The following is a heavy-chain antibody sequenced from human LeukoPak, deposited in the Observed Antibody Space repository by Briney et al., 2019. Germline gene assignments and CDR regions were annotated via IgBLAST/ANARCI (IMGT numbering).Heavy chain of an antibody. D-gene: IGHD3-10*01. V-gene: IGHV1-8*01. CDR1: GYTFTSYD. Sequence: GASVKVSCKASGYTFTSYDINWVRQATGQGLEWMGWMNPNSGNTGYAQKFQGRVTMTRNTSISTAYMELSSLRSEDTAVYYCPRGGPSSVLLWFGELFTQATWFDPWGQGTLVTVSS. CDR2: MNPNSGNT. CDR3: PRGGPSSVLLWFGELFTQATWFDP. J-gene: IGHJ5*02.